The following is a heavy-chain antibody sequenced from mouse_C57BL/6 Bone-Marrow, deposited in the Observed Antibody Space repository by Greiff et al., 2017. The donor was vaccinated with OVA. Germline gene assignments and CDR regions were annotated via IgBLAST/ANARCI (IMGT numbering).Heavy chain of an antibody. D-gene: IGHD1-1*01. Sequence: VQLQQPGAELVRPGTSVKLSCKASGYTFTNYWMHWVKQRPGQGLEWIGVIAPSDSYTNYNQKFKGRATLTVDTSSSTAYMHLSSLTSEDSAVYDWAHYGSRLYLHYWGQGTSLTVSS. V-gene: IGHV1-59*01. CDR2: IAPSDSYT. CDR1: GYTFTNYW. CDR3: AHYGSRLYLHY. J-gene: IGHJ2*02.